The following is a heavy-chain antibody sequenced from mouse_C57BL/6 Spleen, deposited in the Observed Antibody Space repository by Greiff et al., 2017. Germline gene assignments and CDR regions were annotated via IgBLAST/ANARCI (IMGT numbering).Heavy chain of an antibody. CDR1: GYTFTSYW. D-gene: IGHD1-1*01. J-gene: IGHJ2*01. CDR3: ARYYYGSPHYFDY. CDR2: IHPNSGST. Sequence: QVQLQQSGAELVKPGASVKLSCKASGYTFTSYWMHWVKQRPGQGLEWIGMIHPNSGSTNYNEKFKSKATLTVDKSSSTAYMQLSSLTSEDSAVYYGARYYYGSPHYFDYWGQGTTLTVSS. V-gene: IGHV1-64*01.